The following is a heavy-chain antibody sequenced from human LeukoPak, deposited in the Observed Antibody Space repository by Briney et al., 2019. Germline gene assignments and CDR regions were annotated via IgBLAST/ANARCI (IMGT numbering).Heavy chain of an antibody. V-gene: IGHV3-7*04. Sequence: HPGGSLRLSCAASGFTFSSHWMNWVRQAPGKGLEWVANIKQDGSEQYYVDSVKGRFTVSRDNAKTSLYLQMNILRAEDTAVYYCARGWGTLFYWGQGTLVTVSS. CDR3: ARGWGTLFY. CDR2: IKQDGSEQ. J-gene: IGHJ4*02. CDR1: GFTFSSHW. D-gene: IGHD1-7*01.